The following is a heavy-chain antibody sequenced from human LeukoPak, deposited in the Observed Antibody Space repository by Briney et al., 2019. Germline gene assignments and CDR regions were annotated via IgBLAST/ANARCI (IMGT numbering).Heavy chain of an antibody. J-gene: IGHJ4*02. V-gene: IGHV3-53*01. CDR1: GFTVSNNY. CDR3: ARQVGASTTFDS. CDR2: IYSGGNT. D-gene: IGHD1-26*01. Sequence: GGSLRLSCAASGFTVSNNYMSWVRQAPGKGLEWVSAIYSGGNTYYSDSVKGRFTISRDNSKNTLYLQMNSLRAEDTAVYYCARQVGASTTFDSWGQGTLVTVFS.